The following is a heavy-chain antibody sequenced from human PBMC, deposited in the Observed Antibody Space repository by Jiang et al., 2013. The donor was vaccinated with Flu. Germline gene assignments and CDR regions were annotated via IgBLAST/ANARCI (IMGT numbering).Heavy chain of an antibody. Sequence: QLLESGAEVKEPGASVIVSCKASGYTFTLYFIHWVRQAPGQRLEWMGWINAANGTTKYSQKFQDRVTIIRDASASRVYMELRSLRSEDTAVYYCARAPYDLLTGHNDAFDMWGQGTMVTVSS. V-gene: IGHV1-3*01. CDR3: ARAPYDLLTGHNDAFDM. CDR1: GYTFTLYF. CDR2: INAANGTT. J-gene: IGHJ3*02. D-gene: IGHD3-9*01.